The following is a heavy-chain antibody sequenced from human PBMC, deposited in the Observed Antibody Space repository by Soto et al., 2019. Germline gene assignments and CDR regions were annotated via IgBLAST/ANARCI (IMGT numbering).Heavy chain of an antibody. D-gene: IGHD1-26*01. Sequence: VQLVESGGGLVQPGGSLRLSCAASGFTFSSYSMNWVRQAPGKGLEWVSSISSSSSYIYYAASVKGRFTISRDSAKNSLYLQMNSLRAEDTAVYYCAREGLRYSGSYYDPFDYWGQGTLVTVSS. CDR1: GFTFSSYS. J-gene: IGHJ4*02. CDR3: AREGLRYSGSYYDPFDY. V-gene: IGHV3-21*01. CDR2: ISSSSSYI.